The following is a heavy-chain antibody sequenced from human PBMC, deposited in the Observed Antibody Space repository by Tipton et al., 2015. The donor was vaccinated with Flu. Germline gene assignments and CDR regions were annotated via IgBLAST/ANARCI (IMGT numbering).Heavy chain of an antibody. CDR2: IYYSGST. D-gene: IGHD2-15*01. Sequence: TLSLTCTVSGGSISSSSYYWGWIRQPPGKGLEWIGSIYYSGSTYYNPSLKSRVTISVDTSKNQFSLKLSSVTAADTAVYYCARHVIDRGYCSGGSCLYYFDYWGQGTLVTVSS. V-gene: IGHV4-39*01. J-gene: IGHJ4*02. CDR3: ARHVIDRGYCSGGSCLYYFDY. CDR1: GGSISSSSYY.